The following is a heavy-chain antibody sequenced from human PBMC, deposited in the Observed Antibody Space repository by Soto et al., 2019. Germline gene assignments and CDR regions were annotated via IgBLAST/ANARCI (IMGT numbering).Heavy chain of an antibody. J-gene: IGHJ6*02. Sequence: SETLSLTCAVYGGSFSGYYWSWIRQPPGKGLEWIGEINHSGSTNYNPSLKSRVTISVDTSKNQFSLKLSSVTAADTAVYYCARVNPDRYSSSWYKRFYYYGMDVWGQGTTVTVSS. D-gene: IGHD6-13*01. V-gene: IGHV4-34*01. CDR2: INHSGST. CDR1: GGSFSGYY. CDR3: ARVNPDRYSSSWYKRFYYYGMDV.